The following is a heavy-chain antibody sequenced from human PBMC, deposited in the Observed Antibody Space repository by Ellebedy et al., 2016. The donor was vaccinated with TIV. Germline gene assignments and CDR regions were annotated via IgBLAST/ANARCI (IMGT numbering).Heavy chain of an antibody. V-gene: IGHV1-18*01. CDR1: GYTFSKYG. CDR3: AREGVPAAMYNWFDP. D-gene: IGHD2-2*01. CDR2: ISISNGNT. Sequence: ASVKVSCKASGYTFSKYGFSWVRQAPGQGLEWMGWISISNGNTVYAEKFQGRVTMTADTSTTTAYMELRSLRSDDTAMYYCAREGVPAAMYNWFDPWGQGTLVTVSS. J-gene: IGHJ5*02.